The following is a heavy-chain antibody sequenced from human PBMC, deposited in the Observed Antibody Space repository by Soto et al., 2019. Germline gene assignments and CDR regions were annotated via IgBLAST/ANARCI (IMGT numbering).Heavy chain of an antibody. J-gene: IGHJ6*02. CDR3: AKESKGKDVVYYYYYGMDV. CDR2: ISGSGGST. CDR1: GFTFSSYA. V-gene: IGHV3-23*01. Sequence: GGSLRLSCAASGFTFSSYAMSWVRQAPGKGLEWVSAISGSGGSTYYAESVKGRFTISSDNSKNTLYLQMNSLRGEDTAVYYCAKESKGKDVVYYYYYGMDVWGQGTTVTVSS.